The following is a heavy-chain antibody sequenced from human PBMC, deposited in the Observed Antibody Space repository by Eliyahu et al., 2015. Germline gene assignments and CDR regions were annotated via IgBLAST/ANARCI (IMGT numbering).Heavy chain of an antibody. J-gene: IGHJ6*02. V-gene: IGHV3-74*01. CDR3: VKDFFEGYNAMDV. CDR2: INPDGTIT. D-gene: IGHD3-3*01. Sequence: EVQLVESGGGLLHPGGSLRLSCAASGFXFRTSWMHWVRQAPGKGLVWVSRINPDGTITNYADSVKGRFTISRDSAKNTLYLQMHSLRAEDTAVYYCVKDFFEGYNAMDVWGQGTTVTVSS. CDR1: GFXFRTSW.